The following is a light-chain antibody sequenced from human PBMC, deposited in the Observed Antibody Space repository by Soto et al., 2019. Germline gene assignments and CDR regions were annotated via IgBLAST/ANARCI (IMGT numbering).Light chain of an antibody. CDR3: QQYESFPRT. Sequence: DIQMTQSPSTLSASLGDRVTITCRASQSINNWLVWYQQKPGKAPKMFIFKASTLEIGVPSRISGSGSGTEFTITISSLEPDDFASYFCQQYESFPRTFGQGTKVEIK. V-gene: IGKV1-5*03. CDR1: QSINNW. J-gene: IGKJ1*01. CDR2: KAS.